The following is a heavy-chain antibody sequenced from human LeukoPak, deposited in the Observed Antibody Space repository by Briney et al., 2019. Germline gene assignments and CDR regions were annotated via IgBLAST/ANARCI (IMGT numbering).Heavy chain of an antibody. CDR3: AKGDYYGSGSYVDY. J-gene: IGHJ4*02. D-gene: IGHD3-10*01. Sequence: GGSLRLSCAASGFTFSSYVMSWVRQAPGKGLEWVSAISGSGGSTYYADSVKGRFTISRDNSKNTLYLQMNSLRAEDTAVYYCAKGDYYGSGSYVDYWGQGTLVTVSS. CDR1: GFTFSSYV. CDR2: ISGSGGST. V-gene: IGHV3-23*01.